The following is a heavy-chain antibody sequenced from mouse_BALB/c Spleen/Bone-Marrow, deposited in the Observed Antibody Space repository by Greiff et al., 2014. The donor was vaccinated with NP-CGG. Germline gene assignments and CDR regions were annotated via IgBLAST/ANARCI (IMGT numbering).Heavy chain of an antibody. J-gene: IGHJ4*01. CDR2: IYPGDGDT. Sequence: QVQLQQSGAELVRPGSSVKISCKASGYAFSNYGMNWVKQRPGQGLEWIGQIYPGDGDTNYNGKFKGRVTLTADKSSSTAYMQLSSPTSEDSAVYFCASVYDYGRGYAMDYWGQGTSVTVSS. V-gene: IGHV1-80*01. D-gene: IGHD2-4*01. CDR3: ASVYDYGRGYAMDY. CDR1: GYAFSNYG.